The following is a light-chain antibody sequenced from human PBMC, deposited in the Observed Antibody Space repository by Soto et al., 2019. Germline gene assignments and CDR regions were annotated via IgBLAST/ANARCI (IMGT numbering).Light chain of an antibody. CDR2: GAS. Sequence: EIMMTQSPATLSVSPGERASLSGRASQSVSSSLAWYQQRPGQAPTLLIYGASSRATGIPDRFSGSGSGTDFTLTISRLEPEDFAVYYCQQYGSSPITFGQGTRLEIK. V-gene: IGKV3-20*01. J-gene: IGKJ5*01. CDR3: QQYGSSPIT. CDR1: QSVSSS.